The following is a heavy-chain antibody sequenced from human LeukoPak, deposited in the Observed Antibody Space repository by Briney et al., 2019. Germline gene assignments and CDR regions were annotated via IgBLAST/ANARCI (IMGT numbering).Heavy chain of an antibody. D-gene: IGHD6-13*01. CDR2: ISYDGSNK. Sequence: GGSLRLSCAASGFTFSSYAMHWVRQAPGKGLEWVAVISYDGSNKYYADSVKGRFTISRDNSKNTLYLQMNSLRAEDTAVYYCAHPHGYSSSWYYFDYWGQGTLVAVSS. CDR1: GFTFSSYA. J-gene: IGHJ4*02. V-gene: IGHV3-30*04. CDR3: AHPHGYSSSWYYFDY.